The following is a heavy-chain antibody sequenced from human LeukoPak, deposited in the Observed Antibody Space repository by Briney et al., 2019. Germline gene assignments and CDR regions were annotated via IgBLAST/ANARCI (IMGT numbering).Heavy chain of an antibody. V-gene: IGHV3-74*03. D-gene: IGHD3-3*01. J-gene: IGHJ4*02. Sequence: PGGSLRLSCAASGFTFRSYWMHWVRQPPGKGLVWVSRINSDGNRTQYADSVKGRFTISRDNAKNTLYLQMNSLRAEDTAVYYCARDLINYDFWSGLFDSWGQGTLVTVSS. CDR3: ARDLINYDFWSGLFDS. CDR2: INSDGNRT. CDR1: GFTFRSYW.